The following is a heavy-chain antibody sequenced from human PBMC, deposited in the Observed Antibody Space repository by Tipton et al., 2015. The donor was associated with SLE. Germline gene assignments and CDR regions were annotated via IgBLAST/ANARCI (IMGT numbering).Heavy chain of an antibody. V-gene: IGHV4-34*01. CDR2: VFRGGST. D-gene: IGHD2-2*01. Sequence: TLSLTCSVYGDSLSGQYWSWIRQPPGKGLEWIGEVFRGGSTNYSPSPESRVTITVDMSKNQFSLRLISVTAADTAVYYCARGCSSSTCEPFYFFGMAVWGQGTTVTVSS. J-gene: IGHJ6*02. CDR1: GDSLSGQY. CDR3: ARGCSSSTCEPFYFFGMAV.